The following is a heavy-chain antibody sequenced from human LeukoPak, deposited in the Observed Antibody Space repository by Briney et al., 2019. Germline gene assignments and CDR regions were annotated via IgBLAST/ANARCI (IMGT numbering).Heavy chain of an antibody. CDR3: AKDRSTYYDFWSGLNDY. CDR1: GFTFSSYA. CDR2: ISGRCGST. Sequence: GGSLRLSCAASGFTFSSYATSGVPEAPGEGLEWVSAISGRCGSTFYADLVKGPFNISRDNSKNTLYPQMNSLRAEDTAVYYCAKDRSTYYDFWSGLNDYWGQGTLVTVSS. V-gene: IGHV3-23*01. D-gene: IGHD3-3*01. J-gene: IGHJ4*02.